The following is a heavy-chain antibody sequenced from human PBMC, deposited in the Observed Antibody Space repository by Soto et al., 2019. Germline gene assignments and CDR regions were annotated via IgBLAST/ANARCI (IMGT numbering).Heavy chain of an antibody. CDR3: MLGSGWKDFDY. V-gene: IGHV4-39*01. J-gene: IGHJ4*02. CDR1: GGSISSSSYY. CDR2: IYYSGST. Sequence: SETLSLTCTVSGGSISSSSYYWGWIRQPPGKGLEWIRSIYYSGSTYYNPSLKSRVTISVDTSKNQFSLKLSSVTAADTAVYYCMLGSGWKDFDYWGQGTLVTVSS. D-gene: IGHD3-22*01.